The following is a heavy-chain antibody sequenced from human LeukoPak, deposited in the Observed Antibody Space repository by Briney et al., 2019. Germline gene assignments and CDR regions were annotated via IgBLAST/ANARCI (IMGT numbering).Heavy chain of an antibody. CDR1: GFTFSIYA. CDR2: ISSDGSNE. J-gene: IGHJ4*02. V-gene: IGHV3-30*03. Sequence: GSLRLSCAASGFTFSIYAMNWVRQAPGKGLEWVTVISSDGSNEYYADSVKGRFTISSDNSKNTLYLQMNSLRTEDTAVYYCATDRASKGEQWLGYLSFWGQGTLVAVSS. CDR3: ATDRASKGEQWLGYLSF. D-gene: IGHD6-19*01.